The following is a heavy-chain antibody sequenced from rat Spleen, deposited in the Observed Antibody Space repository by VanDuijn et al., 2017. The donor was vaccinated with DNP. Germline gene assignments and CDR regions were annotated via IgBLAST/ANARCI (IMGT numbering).Heavy chain of an antibody. J-gene: IGHJ1*01. V-gene: IGHV5-7*01. D-gene: IGHD1-2*01. Sequence: EVQLVESGGGLVQPGRSLKLSCAASGFTFSDPYMAWVRQAPKKGLEWVATIGVNGGRTYYQDSVQGRFTISRYDSESGLYLQMNSLRSEDTATYYCARAKYSSHYWYFDFWGPGTMVTVSS. CDR2: IGVNGGRT. CDR3: ARAKYSSHYWYFDF. CDR1: GFTFSDPY.